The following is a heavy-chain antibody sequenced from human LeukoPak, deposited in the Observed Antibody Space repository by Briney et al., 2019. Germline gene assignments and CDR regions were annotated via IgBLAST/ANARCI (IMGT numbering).Heavy chain of an antibody. D-gene: IGHD6-13*01. V-gene: IGHV1-2*02. CDR2: INPNSGGT. CDR1: GYTFTGYY. J-gene: IGHJ5*02. CDR3: ARGDGEAASLWENWFDP. Sequence: GASVKVSCKASGYTFTGYYMHWVRQAPGQGLEWMGWINPNSGGTNYAQKFQGRVTMTRDMSTNTVYMELSSLRPEDTAVYYCARGDGEAASLWENWFDPWGQGTLVTVSS.